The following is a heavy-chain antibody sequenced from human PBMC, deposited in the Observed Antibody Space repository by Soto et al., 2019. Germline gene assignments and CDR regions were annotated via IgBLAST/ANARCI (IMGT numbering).Heavy chain of an antibody. Sequence: GASVKVSCKASGYTFTSYGISWVRQAPGQGLEWMGWISAYNGNTNYAQKLQGRVTINPDTSKNQFSLQLNSVTPEDTAVYYCATGNYYFDYWAQGTLVTVSS. CDR3: ATGNYYFDY. J-gene: IGHJ4*02. CDR2: ISAYNGNT. V-gene: IGHV1-18*01. CDR1: GYTFTSYG. D-gene: IGHD1-1*01.